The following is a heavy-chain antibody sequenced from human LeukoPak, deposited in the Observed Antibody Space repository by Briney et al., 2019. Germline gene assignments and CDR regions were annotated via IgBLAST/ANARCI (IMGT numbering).Heavy chain of an antibody. J-gene: IGHJ6*03. CDR3: ARGGYDSSGYFTTRRYYYYYMDV. D-gene: IGHD3-22*01. CDR1: GYTFTSYY. Sequence: ASVKVSCKASGYTFTSYYMHWVRKAPGQGLEWMGIINPSGGSTSYAQKFQGRVTMTRDTSTSTVYMELSSLRSEDTAVYYCARGGYDSSGYFTTRRYYYYYMDVWGKGTTVTISS. CDR2: INPSGGST. V-gene: IGHV1-46*01.